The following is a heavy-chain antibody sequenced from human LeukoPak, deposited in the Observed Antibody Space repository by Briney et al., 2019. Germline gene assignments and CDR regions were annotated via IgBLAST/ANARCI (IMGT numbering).Heavy chain of an antibody. V-gene: IGHV4-39*07. CDR1: GGSISSSSYY. Sequence: PSETLSLTCTVSGGSISSSSYYWGWIRQPPGKGLEWIGSIFYSGSTYYNPSLKSRVTISVDTSKNQFSLKLTSVTAADTAVYFCARGRRLSVAGLFDYWGQGTLVTVSS. D-gene: IGHD6-19*01. J-gene: IGHJ4*02. CDR3: ARGRRLSVAGLFDY. CDR2: IFYSGST.